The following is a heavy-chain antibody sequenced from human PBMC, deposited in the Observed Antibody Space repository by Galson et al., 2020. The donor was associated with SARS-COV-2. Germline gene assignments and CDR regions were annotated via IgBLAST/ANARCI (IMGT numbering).Heavy chain of an antibody. J-gene: IGHJ4*02. CDR2: IYYSGST. D-gene: IGHD6-13*01. V-gene: IGHV4-59*01. Sequence: SETLSLTCTVSGGSISSYYWSWIRQPPGKGLEWIGYIYYSGSTNYNPSLKSRVTISVDTSKNQFSLKLSSVTAADTAVYYCARVVAAAAPPTYYFDYWGQGTLVTVSS. CDR1: GGSISSYY. CDR3: ARVVAAAAPPTYYFDY.